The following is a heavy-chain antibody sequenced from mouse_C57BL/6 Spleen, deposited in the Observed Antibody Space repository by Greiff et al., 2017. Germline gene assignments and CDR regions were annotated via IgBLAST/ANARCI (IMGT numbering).Heavy chain of an antibody. Sequence: QVQLQQPGAELVKPGASVKLSCKASGYTFTSYWMHWVKQRPGQGLEWIGMIHPNSGSTNYNEKFKSKATLTVDKSSSTAYMQLSSLTSEDSAVYYCARGGNYGSSYGYFDYWGQGTTRTVSS. CDR1: GYTFTSYW. CDR2: IHPNSGST. J-gene: IGHJ2*01. CDR3: ARGGNYGSSYGYFDY. V-gene: IGHV1-64*01. D-gene: IGHD1-1*01.